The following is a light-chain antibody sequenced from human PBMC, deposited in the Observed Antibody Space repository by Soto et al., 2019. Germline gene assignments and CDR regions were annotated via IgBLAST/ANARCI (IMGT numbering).Light chain of an antibody. Sequence: EVVMTQSPGTLSVSPGERVTLSCRASESVHSNLAWYHQKPGKGPSLLIYYASTRATGVPDRFTGSGSGTEYTLTISSLQSEDFGVYHCQHYSNWPPTFGPGTKVEIK. V-gene: IGKV3-15*01. J-gene: IGKJ3*01. CDR1: ESVHSN. CDR3: QHYSNWPPT. CDR2: YAS.